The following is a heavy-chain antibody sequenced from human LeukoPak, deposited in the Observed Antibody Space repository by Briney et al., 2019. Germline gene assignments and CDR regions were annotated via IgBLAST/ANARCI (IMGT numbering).Heavy chain of an antibody. CDR3: ARAGEQWLGPFFDY. D-gene: IGHD6-19*01. CDR2: ISSSGSTI. CDR1: GFTFSSYE. V-gene: IGHV3-48*03. J-gene: IGHJ4*02. Sequence: GGSLRPSCAASGFTFSSYEMNWVRQAPGKGLEWVSYISSSGSTIYYADSVKGRFTISRDNAKNSLYLQMNGLRAEDTAVYYCARAGEQWLGPFFDYWGQGTLVTVSS.